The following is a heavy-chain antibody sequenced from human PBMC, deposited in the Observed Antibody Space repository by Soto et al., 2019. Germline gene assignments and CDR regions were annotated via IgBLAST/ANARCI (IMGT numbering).Heavy chain of an antibody. D-gene: IGHD3-3*01. CDR2: IKQDGSEK. CDR3: ARDHSTSVFGVVRY. CDR1: GFTFSSYW. V-gene: IGHV3-7*01. Sequence: GGSLRLSCAASGFTFSSYWMSWVRQAPGKGLEWVANIKQDGSEKYYVDSVKGRFTISRGNAKNSLYLQMNSLRAEDTAVYYCARDHSTSVFGVVRYWGQGTLVTVSS. J-gene: IGHJ4*02.